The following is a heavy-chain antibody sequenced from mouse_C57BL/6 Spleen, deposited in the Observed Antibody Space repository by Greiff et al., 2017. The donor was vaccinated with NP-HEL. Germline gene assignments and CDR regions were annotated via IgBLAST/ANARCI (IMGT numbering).Heavy chain of an antibody. Sequence: VQLKQSGAELVRPGASVKLSCTASGFNIKDDTMHWVKQRPEQGLEWIGWIDSENGDTEYASKFQGKASIPADTSSNTAYLQLSSLTSEDNAVYYCTTSPDYSNCYWGQGTLVNVAA. D-gene: IGHD2-5*01. CDR2: IDSENGDT. CDR3: TTSPDYSNCY. CDR1: GFNIKDDT. V-gene: IGHV14-4*01. J-gene: IGHJ3*01.